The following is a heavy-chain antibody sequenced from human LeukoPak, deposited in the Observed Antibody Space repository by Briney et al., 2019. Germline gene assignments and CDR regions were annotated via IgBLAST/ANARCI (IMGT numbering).Heavy chain of an antibody. CDR2: MDQGGSEK. J-gene: IGHJ3*01. CDR3: AREARATFDV. D-gene: IGHD5-12*01. V-gene: IGHV3-7*01. CDR1: AFTFGNYW. Sequence: PGGSLRLSCAASAFTFGNYWMSWVRQTPGKGPEWVANMDQGGSEKYYVDSVKGRFTISRDNAKNSLYLQMDSLRAEDTAVYYCAREARATFDVWGQGTMVIVSS.